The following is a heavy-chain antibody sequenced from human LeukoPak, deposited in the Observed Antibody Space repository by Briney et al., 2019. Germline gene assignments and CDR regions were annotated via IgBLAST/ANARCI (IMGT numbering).Heavy chain of an antibody. V-gene: IGHV3-23*01. Sequence: GGSLRLSCAASGFTFSSYAMSWVRQAPGKGLEWVSAISGSGGSTYYADSVKGRFTISRDNSKNTLYLQMNSPRAEDTAVYYCAKVARSLGFLALRYYFDYWGQGTLVTVSS. CDR3: AKVARSLGFLALRYYFDY. J-gene: IGHJ4*02. CDR2: ISGSGGST. CDR1: GFTFSSYA. D-gene: IGHD3-3*02.